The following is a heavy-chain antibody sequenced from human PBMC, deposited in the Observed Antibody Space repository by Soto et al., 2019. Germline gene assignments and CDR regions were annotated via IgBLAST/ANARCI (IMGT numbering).Heavy chain of an antibody. J-gene: IGHJ5*02. Sequence: EVQLVQSGAEVKKPGESLRISCKGSGYSFTSYWISWVRLMPGKGLEWMGRIDPSDSYINYSPSFQGHVTISADKSISTAYLQWSSLKASDTAMYYCARHYISGWKYNWFDPWGQGTLVTVSS. V-gene: IGHV5-10-1*03. CDR3: ARHYISGWKYNWFDP. CDR1: GYSFTSYW. D-gene: IGHD6-19*01. CDR2: IDPSDSYI.